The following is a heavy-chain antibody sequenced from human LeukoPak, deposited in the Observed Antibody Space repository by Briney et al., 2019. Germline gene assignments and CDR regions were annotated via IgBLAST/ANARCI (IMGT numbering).Heavy chain of an antibody. D-gene: IGHD4/OR15-4a*01. CDR3: ARRAGAYSHPYDY. CDR2: IYHSGSA. Sequence: SETLSLTCTVSGYSISSGYYWGWIRQPPGKGLEWIGSIYHSGSAYYNPSLKSRVTISVDTSKNQFSLKLSSVTAADTAVYYCARRAGAYSHPYDYWGQGTLVTVSS. CDR1: GYSISSGYY. J-gene: IGHJ4*02. V-gene: IGHV4-38-2*02.